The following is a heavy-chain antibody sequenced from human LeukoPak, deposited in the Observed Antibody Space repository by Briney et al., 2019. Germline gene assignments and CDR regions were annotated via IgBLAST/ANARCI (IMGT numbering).Heavy chain of an antibody. D-gene: IGHD4/OR15-4a*01. CDR1: GYTFTNYY. CDR3: ARATWYGGNPSGAFDI. Sequence: ASVKVSCKASGYTFTNYYMHWVRQAPGQGLEWMGIINPSGGSTSYAQKFQGRLIVTRDTSTSTVYMELSSLRSEDTAVYYCARATWYGGNPSGAFDIWGQGTVVTVSS. J-gene: IGHJ3*02. V-gene: IGHV1-46*01. CDR2: INPSGGST.